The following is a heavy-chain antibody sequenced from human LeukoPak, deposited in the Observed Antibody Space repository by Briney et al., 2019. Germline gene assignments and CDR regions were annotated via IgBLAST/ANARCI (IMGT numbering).Heavy chain of an antibody. CDR1: GYTFTSYD. Sequence: ASVKVSCKASGYTFTSYDINWVRQATGQGLEWMGWINPNSGGTNYAQKFQGRVTMTRDTSISTAYMELSRLRSDDTAVYYCARDLYGDYPLSAFDIWGQGTMVTVSS. V-gene: IGHV1-2*02. D-gene: IGHD4-17*01. J-gene: IGHJ3*02. CDR3: ARDLYGDYPLSAFDI. CDR2: INPNSGGT.